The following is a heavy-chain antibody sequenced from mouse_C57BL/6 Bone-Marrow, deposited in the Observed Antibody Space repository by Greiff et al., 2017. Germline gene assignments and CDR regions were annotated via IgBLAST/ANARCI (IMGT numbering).Heavy chain of an antibody. CDR2: IRSKSNNYAT. Sequence: EVLLVESGGGLVQPKGSLKLSCAASGFSFNTYAMNWVRQAPGKGLEWVARIRSKSNNYATYYAESVKDRFTISRDDSESILYLQMNNLKTEGTARYYCVRHGRLRYYAMDYGGQGTSVTVSS. CDR1: GFSFNTYA. J-gene: IGHJ4*01. D-gene: IGHD2-4*01. V-gene: IGHV10-1*01. CDR3: VRHGRLRYYAMDY.